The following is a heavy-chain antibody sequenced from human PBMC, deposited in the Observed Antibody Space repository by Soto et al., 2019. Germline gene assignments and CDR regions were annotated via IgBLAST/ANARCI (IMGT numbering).Heavy chain of an antibody. D-gene: IGHD5-18*01. J-gene: IGHJ4*02. CDR1: GYIFTNYW. CDR3: ARHNGYSTAWYPLDY. CDR2: IYPGDSDT. V-gene: IGHV5-51*01. Sequence: GESLKISCTGSGYIFTNYWIAWVRQVPGRGLEWMGIIYPGDSDTRYSPSFQGQVTMSADKSINTAYLQWNSLRASDTAMYYCARHNGYSTAWYPLDYWGQGTLVTVSS.